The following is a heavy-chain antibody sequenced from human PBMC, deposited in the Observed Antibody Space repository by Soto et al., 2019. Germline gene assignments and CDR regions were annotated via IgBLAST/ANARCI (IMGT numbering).Heavy chain of an antibody. CDR3: ARGGAVYGIDY. CDR1: GGTFSSYT. Sequence: QVQLVQSGAEVKKPGSSVKVSCKASGGTFSSYTISWVRQAPGQGLEWMGRIIPILGIANYAQKFQGRVTITADKSTSTAYMELSSLRSEDTAVYDCARGGAVYGIDYWGQGTLVTVSS. D-gene: IGHD2-8*01. J-gene: IGHJ4*02. CDR2: IIPILGIA. V-gene: IGHV1-69*02.